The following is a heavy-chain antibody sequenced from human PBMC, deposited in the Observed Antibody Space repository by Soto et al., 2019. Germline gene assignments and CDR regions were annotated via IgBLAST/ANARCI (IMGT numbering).Heavy chain of an antibody. J-gene: IGHJ4*02. CDR1: GYSFTSYW. Sequence: GESLKISCEGSGYSFTSYWIVWVRQMPGKGLEWMGIIYPDDSHTSYSPSFQGRVTISVDKSISTAYLQWSSLKASDTAMYYCARRVNINYYFDYWGPGTLVTVSS. D-gene: IGHD2-15*01. V-gene: IGHV5-51*01. CDR3: ARRVNINYYFDY. CDR2: IYPDDSHT.